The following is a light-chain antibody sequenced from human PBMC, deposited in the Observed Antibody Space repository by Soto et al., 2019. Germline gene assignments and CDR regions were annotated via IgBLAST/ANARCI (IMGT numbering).Light chain of an antibody. Sequence: QSALTQPASVSGSPGQSITISCTGTSSDVGGYNYVSWFQQHPGKAPRLMIYGVTNRPSGVSHRFSGSKSGNTASLTISGLQAEDEADYYCSSYTTSNTGVFGGGTKLTVL. CDR3: SSYTTSNTGV. V-gene: IGLV2-14*01. CDR1: SSDVGGYNY. CDR2: GVT. J-gene: IGLJ2*01.